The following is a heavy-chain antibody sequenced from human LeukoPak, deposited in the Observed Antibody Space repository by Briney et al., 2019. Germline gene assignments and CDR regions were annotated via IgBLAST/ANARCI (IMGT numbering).Heavy chain of an antibody. V-gene: IGHV3-48*04. Sequence: GGSLRLSCAASGFSFSTYSMNWVRRAPGKGLEWASYISSSGTTIYYADSVKGRFTISRDNANNSLYLQMHSLRAEDTALYYCARPASTFPLGYWGQGTLVTVSS. D-gene: IGHD3-3*02. CDR2: ISSSGTTI. CDR3: ARPASTFPLGY. CDR1: GFSFSTYS. J-gene: IGHJ4*02.